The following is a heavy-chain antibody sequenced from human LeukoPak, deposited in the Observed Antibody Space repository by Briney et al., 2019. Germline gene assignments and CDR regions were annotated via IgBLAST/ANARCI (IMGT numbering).Heavy chain of an antibody. J-gene: IGHJ4*02. CDR3: AREFREKTIYGYDY. Sequence: GGSLRLSCAASGLTFSSYWMSWVRQAPGKGLEWVANIKQDGSEKYYVDSVKGRFTISRDNAKNSLYLQMNSLRAEDTAVYYCAREFREKTIYGYDYWGQGTLVTVSS. V-gene: IGHV3-7*01. D-gene: IGHD5-18*01. CDR2: IKQDGSEK. CDR1: GLTFSSYW.